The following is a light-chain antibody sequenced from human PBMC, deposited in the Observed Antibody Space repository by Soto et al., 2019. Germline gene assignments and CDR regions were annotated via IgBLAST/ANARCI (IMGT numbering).Light chain of an antibody. CDR2: DDH. V-gene: IGLV2-11*01. Sequence: QSALTQPRSVSGSPGQSVTISCTGTSSDVGGYNYVSWYQQLPATAPKLLIYDDHQRPSGIPDRFSASKSGTSATLDITGLQPADEADYYCATWDLTLSAGVLFGGGTKVTVL. J-gene: IGLJ2*01. CDR3: ATWDLTLSAGVL. CDR1: SSDVGGYNY.